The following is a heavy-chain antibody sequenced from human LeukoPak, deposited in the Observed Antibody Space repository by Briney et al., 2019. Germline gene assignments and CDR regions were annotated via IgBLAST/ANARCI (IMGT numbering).Heavy chain of an antibody. CDR3: AKDGYGMDV. Sequence: GGSLRLSCAASGFTFSSYGMHWVRQAPGKGLDGVAVIPYDGSNKDYADSVNGRFTISRDNSKNTLYLQMNSLRAEDTAVYYCAKDGYGMDVWGQGTTVSVSS. V-gene: IGHV3-30*18. J-gene: IGHJ6*02. CDR2: IPYDGSNK. CDR1: GFTFSSYG.